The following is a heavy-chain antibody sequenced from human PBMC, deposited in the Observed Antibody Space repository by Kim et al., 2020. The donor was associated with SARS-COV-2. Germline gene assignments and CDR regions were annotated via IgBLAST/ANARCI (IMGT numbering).Heavy chain of an antibody. V-gene: IGHV1-69*01. J-gene: IGHJ4*02. Sequence: SHRSQGRVAIAGDESTSTSYMELSSLRSEDTAVYYCARAIFGVVIILDYWGQGTLVTVSS. D-gene: IGHD3-3*01. CDR3: ARAIFGVVIILDY.